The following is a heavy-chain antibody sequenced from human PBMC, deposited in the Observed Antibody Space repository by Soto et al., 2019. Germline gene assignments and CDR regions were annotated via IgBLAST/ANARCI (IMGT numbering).Heavy chain of an antibody. CDR3: ARPEYSSSSYGMDV. Sequence: PGGSLRLSCAASGFTFSSYSMNWVRQAPGKGLEWVSYIISSSSTLYYADSVKGRFTISRDNAKNSLYLQMNSLRDEDTAVYYCARPEYSSSSYGMDVWGQGTTVTVSS. D-gene: IGHD6-6*01. CDR2: IISSSSTL. J-gene: IGHJ6*02. CDR1: GFTFSSYS. V-gene: IGHV3-48*02.